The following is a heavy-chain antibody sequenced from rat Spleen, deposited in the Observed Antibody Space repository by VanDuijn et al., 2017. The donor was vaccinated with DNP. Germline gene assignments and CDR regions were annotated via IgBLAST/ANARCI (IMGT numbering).Heavy chain of an antibody. V-gene: IGHV5S13*01. CDR2: ISTGGGNT. J-gene: IGHJ3*01. CDR3: ARPDSSYIGPNWFAY. D-gene: IGHD1-2*01. Sequence: EVQLVESGGGLVQPGRSLKLSCAASGFTFSNYGMAWVRQAPTKGLEWVASISTGGGNTYYRDSVKGRFTISRDNAKNTQYLQMDSLRSEDTATYYCARPDSSYIGPNWFAYWGQGTLVTVSS. CDR1: GFTFSNYG.